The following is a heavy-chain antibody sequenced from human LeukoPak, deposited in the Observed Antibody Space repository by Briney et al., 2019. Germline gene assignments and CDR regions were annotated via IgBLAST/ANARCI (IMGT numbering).Heavy chain of an antibody. D-gene: IGHD2/OR15-2a*01. CDR1: GNYW. J-gene: IGHJ4*02. CDR3: VSFYETY. CDR2: INSDGSWT. Sequence: GGSLRLSCAASGNYWMHWVRQAPGKGLVWVSHINSDGSWTSYADSVKGRFTISKDNAKNTVYLQINSLRAEDTAVYYCVSFYETYWGRGTLVTVSS. V-gene: IGHV3-74*01.